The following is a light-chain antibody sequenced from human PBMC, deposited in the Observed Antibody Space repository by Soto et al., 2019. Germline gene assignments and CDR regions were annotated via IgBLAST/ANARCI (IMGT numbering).Light chain of an antibody. J-gene: IGKJ1*01. Sequence: EIVMTQSPVTLSVSPGERATLSCRASQNISRSLAWYQQKPGQGPSLLIYGTSTRAGGVPARFSGGGSGTEFTLTITSLQSEDFAVYYCHQYNSYSKTFGQGTKVEIK. CDR1: QNISRS. CDR3: HQYNSYSKT. CDR2: GTS. V-gene: IGKV3-15*01.